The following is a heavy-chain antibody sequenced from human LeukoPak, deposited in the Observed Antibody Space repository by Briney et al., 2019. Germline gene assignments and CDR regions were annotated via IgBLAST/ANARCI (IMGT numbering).Heavy chain of an antibody. CDR2: ISWNSGSI. V-gene: IGHV3-9*01. J-gene: IGHJ6*02. D-gene: IGHD2-8*01. Sequence: GGSLRLSCAASGFTFDDYAMHWVRQAPGKGLESVSGISWNSGSIGYADSVKGRFTISRDNAKNSLYLQMNSLRAEDTALYYCAKALMKGYYYYGMDVWGQGTTVTVSS. CDR3: AKALMKGYYYYGMDV. CDR1: GFTFDDYA.